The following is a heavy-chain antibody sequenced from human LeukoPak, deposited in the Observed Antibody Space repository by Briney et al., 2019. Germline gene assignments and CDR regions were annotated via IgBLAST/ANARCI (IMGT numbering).Heavy chain of an antibody. D-gene: IGHD3-10*01. CDR3: ASSFKGSYYY. CDR1: GGSISRGGYY. V-gene: IGHV4-31*03. J-gene: IGHJ4*02. CDR2: IYYSGST. Sequence: SETLSLTCTVSGGSISRGGYYWSWIRQHPGKGLEWIGYIYYSGSTYYNPSLKSRVTISVDTSKNQFSLKLSSVTAADTAVYYCASSFKGSYYYWGQGTLVTVSS.